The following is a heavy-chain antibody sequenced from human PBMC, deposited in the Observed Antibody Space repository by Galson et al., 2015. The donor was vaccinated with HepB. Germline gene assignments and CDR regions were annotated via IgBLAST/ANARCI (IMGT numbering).Heavy chain of an antibody. J-gene: IGHJ4*02. CDR3: ARENGGYDLS. Sequence: SLRLSCAASGFTFSSYEMNRVRQAPGKGLEWVSYISSSGSTIFYADSVKGRFTISRDNAKNSLYLQMNSLRAEDTAVYYCARENGGYDLSWGQGTLVTVSS. V-gene: IGHV3-48*03. CDR2: ISSSGSTI. D-gene: IGHD5-12*01. CDR1: GFTFSSYE.